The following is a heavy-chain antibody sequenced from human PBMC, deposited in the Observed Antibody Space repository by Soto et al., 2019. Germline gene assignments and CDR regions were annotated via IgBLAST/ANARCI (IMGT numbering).Heavy chain of an antibody. J-gene: IGHJ6*02. D-gene: IGHD3-10*01. CDR2: MNEDGGTT. Sequence: VGSLRLSCAASGFTFSSYWMHWVRQAPGKGLVWVSRMNEDGGTTDYADSVKGRFTISRDNAKNTLYLQMNSLRVEDTAVYYCASDLSGRADVWGQGTTVTVSS. V-gene: IGHV3-74*01. CDR3: ASDLSGRADV. CDR1: GFTFSSYW.